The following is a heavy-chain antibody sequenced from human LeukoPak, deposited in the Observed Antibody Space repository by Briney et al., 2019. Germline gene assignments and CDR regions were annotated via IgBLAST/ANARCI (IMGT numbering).Heavy chain of an antibody. CDR1: GYTCTSYV. CDR2: INAGNGNT. D-gene: IGHD2-15*01. V-gene: IGHV1-3*03. Sequence: GASVKVSGKASGYTCTSYVIHWVRQAPGQRLEWMGWINAGNGNTKYSQEFQDRVTITRDTSASTVYMELSSLRSGDMAVYYCARARYETRIWPKSRYDYYHYMDVWGKGTTVTVSS. J-gene: IGHJ6*03. CDR3: ARARYETRIWPKSRYDYYHYMDV.